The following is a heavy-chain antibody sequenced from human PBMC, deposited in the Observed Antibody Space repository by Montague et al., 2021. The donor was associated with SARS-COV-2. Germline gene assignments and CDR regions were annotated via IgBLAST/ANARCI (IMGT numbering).Heavy chain of an antibody. CDR3: VRDDYTPGDYYYYYGMDV. CDR1: GYSISSGYY. Sequence: SETLSLTCTVSGYSISSGYYWGWIRQPPGKGLEWIGSIYHSGSTXYNPSLKSRVTISVDTSKNQFSLKLSSVTAADTAVYYCVRDDYTPGDYYYYYGMDVWGQGTTVTVSS. V-gene: IGHV4-38-2*02. D-gene: IGHD4-11*01. CDR2: IYHSGST. J-gene: IGHJ6*02.